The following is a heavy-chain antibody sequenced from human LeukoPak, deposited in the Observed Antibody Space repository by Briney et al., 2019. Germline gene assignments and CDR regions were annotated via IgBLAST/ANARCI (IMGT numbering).Heavy chain of an antibody. V-gene: IGHV3-30*03. J-gene: IGHJ4*02. CDR3: ATTSEYYFDY. Sequence: GGSLRLSCAASGFTFSSYGMHWVRQAPGKGLEWVAVISYDGSNKYYADSVKGRFTISRDNSKNTLYLQMNSLRAEDTAVYYCATTSEYYFDYWGQGTLVTVSS. D-gene: IGHD1-14*01. CDR2: ISYDGSNK. CDR1: GFTFSSYG.